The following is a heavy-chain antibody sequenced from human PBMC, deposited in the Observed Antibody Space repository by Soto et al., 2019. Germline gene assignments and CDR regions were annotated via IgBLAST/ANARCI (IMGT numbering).Heavy chain of an antibody. J-gene: IGHJ4*02. D-gene: IGHD4-17*01. Sequence: TLSLTCTVSGGSISSGGYYWSWIRQHPGKGLEWIGYIYYSGSTYYNPSLKSRVTISVDTSKNQFSLKLSSVTAADTAVYYCARDMIIYDYGDYEGTFDYWGQGTLVTVSS. V-gene: IGHV4-31*03. CDR1: GGSISSGGYY. CDR2: IYYSGST. CDR3: ARDMIIYDYGDYEGTFDY.